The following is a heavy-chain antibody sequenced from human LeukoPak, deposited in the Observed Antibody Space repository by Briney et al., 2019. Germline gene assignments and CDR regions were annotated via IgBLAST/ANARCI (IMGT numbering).Heavy chain of an antibody. CDR3: ARETTTSYDY. D-gene: IGHD2/OR15-2a*01. Sequence: GGSLRLSCAASGFTFSSFSMNWVRQAPGKGLEWVSAIGSSGSYMYYADSVKGRFTIPRDNAKNSLYLQMNSLRAEDTAVYYCARETTTSYDYWGQGTLVTVSS. CDR2: IGSSGSYM. V-gene: IGHV3-21*01. CDR1: GFTFSSFS. J-gene: IGHJ4*02.